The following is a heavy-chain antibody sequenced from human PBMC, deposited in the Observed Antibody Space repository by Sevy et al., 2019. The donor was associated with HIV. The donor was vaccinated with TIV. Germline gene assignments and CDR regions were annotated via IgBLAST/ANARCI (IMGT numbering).Heavy chain of an antibody. CDR2: ISSNGRST. D-gene: IGHD3-10*01. V-gene: IGHV3-64D*06. CDR1: GFTFSSYA. CDR3: VKDRGAGGYYYGSGSYTYYYYYYGMDV. Sequence: GGSLRLSCSASGFTFSSYAMHWVRQAPGKGLEYVSAISSNGRSTYYADSVKGRFTISRDNSKNTLYLQMSSLRAEDTAVYYCVKDRGAGGYYYGSGSYTYYYYYYGMDVWGQGTTVTVSS. J-gene: IGHJ6*02.